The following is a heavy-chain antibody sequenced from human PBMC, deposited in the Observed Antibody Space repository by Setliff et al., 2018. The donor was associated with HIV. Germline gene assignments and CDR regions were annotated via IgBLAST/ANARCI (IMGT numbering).Heavy chain of an antibody. CDR3: AGDVGRRWDYYFDI. CDR1: GGTFSSYA. D-gene: IGHD1-26*01. J-gene: IGHJ2*01. CDR2: IIPAFGTP. V-gene: IGHV1-69*06. Sequence: RASVKVSCKASGGTFSSYAISWVRQAPGQGLEWMARIIPAFGTPNYAQNFQGRVTITADKSTNTAYMELSSLRSEDTAVYYCAGDVGRRWDYYFDIWGRGTLVTVSS.